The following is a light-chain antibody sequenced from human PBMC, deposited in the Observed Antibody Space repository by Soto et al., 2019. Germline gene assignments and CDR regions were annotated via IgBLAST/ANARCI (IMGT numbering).Light chain of an antibody. Sequence: DIQMTQSPSTLSASVGDRAPITCRASQSISSWLAWYQQKPGKAPKFLIYDASSLESGVTSRFSGSGSGTECTLTISSLQPDDFATYYCQQYNSYSRTFGQGTKVDIK. CDR3: QQYNSYSRT. J-gene: IGKJ1*01. CDR1: QSISSW. V-gene: IGKV1-5*01. CDR2: DAS.